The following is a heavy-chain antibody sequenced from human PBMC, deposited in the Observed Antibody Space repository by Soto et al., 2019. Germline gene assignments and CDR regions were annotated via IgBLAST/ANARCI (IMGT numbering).Heavy chain of an antibody. D-gene: IGHD2-15*01. J-gene: IGHJ1*01. Sequence: QVQLVQSGAEVKKPGASVKVSCKASGYTFTSYYMHWVRQAPGQGLEWMGIINPSGGSTSYAQKFQGRVTMTRDTSTSTVYMELSSLRSEDTAVYYCATSACSGGSCYRGLYFQHWDQGTLVTVSS. CDR1: GYTFTSYY. CDR2: INPSGGST. V-gene: IGHV1-46*03. CDR3: ATSACSGGSCYRGLYFQH.